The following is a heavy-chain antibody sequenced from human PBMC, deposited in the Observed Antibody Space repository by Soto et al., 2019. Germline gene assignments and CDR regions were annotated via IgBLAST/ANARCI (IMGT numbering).Heavy chain of an antibody. V-gene: IGHV4-4*02. D-gene: IGHD5-12*01. CDR3: ARAGVATIYPGNNWFDP. CDR2: IHRTGST. J-gene: IGHJ5*02. CDR1: GGSVGSDNW. Sequence: SETLSLTCAVSGGSVGSDNWWNWVRQTPGKGLEWIGEIHRTGSTNYNPSLKSRVTISVDTSKNQFSLKLSSVTAADTAMYYCARAGVATIYPGNNWFDPWGQGTLVTVSS.